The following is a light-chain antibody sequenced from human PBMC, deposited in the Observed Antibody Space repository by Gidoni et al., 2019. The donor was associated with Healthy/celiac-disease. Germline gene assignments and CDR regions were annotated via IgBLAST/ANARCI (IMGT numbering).Light chain of an antibody. V-gene: IGKV1-9*01. CDR1: QGISSY. Sequence: DIQLTQSPSFLSAPSQGISSYLAWYQQKPGKAPKLLIYAASTLQSGLPSRFSGSGSGTEFTLTISSLQPEDFATYYCQQHNSYPFTFGPGTKVDIK. CDR3: QQHNSYPFT. J-gene: IGKJ3*01. CDR2: AAS.